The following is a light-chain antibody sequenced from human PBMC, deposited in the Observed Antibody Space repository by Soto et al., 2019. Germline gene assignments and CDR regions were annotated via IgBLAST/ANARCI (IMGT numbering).Light chain of an antibody. J-gene: IGKJ2*01. CDR1: QSVLYSSNNKNY. V-gene: IGKV4-1*01. Sequence: DIVMTQSPDSLAVSLGERATINCKSSQSVLYSSNNKNYLAWYQQKPGQPPKLLIYWASTRESGVPDRFSGSGSGTDFTLTSSNLQAEDVAVYYCQQCYSTPPTFGQGTKLEIK. CDR2: WAS. CDR3: QQCYSTPPT.